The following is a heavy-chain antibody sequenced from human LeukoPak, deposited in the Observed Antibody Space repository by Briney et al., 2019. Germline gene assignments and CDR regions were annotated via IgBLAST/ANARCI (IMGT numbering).Heavy chain of an antibody. J-gene: IGHJ3*02. D-gene: IGHD5-18*01. CDR2: ISEDRRNE. V-gene: IGHV3-30*03. Sequence: PGGSLRLSCAASGFTFSYYGMHWVRQAPGKGLEWVAYISEDRRNEFYGDSVKGRFTISRDNSKNSLYLQVNSLRVEDTAVYYCARVRELIQLLDAFDIWGHGTMVTVSS. CDR1: GFTFSYYG. CDR3: ARVRELIQLLDAFDI.